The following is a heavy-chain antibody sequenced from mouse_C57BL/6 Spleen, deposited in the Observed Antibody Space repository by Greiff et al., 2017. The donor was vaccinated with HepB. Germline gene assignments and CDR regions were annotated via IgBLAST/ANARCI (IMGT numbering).Heavy chain of an antibody. CDR3: ARRWLPNYYAVDY. Sequence: EVKLMESGGGLVQPGGSLSLSCAASGFTFTDYYMSWVRQPPGKALEWLGFIRNKANGYTTEYSASVKGRFTIDRDNFQSILYLQMNALRAEDSATYYCARRWLPNYYAVDYWGQGTSVTVSS. V-gene: IGHV7-3*01. CDR1: GFTFTDYY. D-gene: IGHD2-3*01. J-gene: IGHJ4*01. CDR2: IRNKANGYTT.